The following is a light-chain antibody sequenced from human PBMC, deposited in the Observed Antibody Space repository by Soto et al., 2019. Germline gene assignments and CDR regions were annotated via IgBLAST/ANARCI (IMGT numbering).Light chain of an antibody. CDR3: QQYGSSPPYT. V-gene: IGKV3-20*01. CDR1: HSVSSTY. CDR2: GAS. Sequence: EIVLTQSPGTLSLSPGERATLSCRASHSVSSTYLAWYQQKPGQAPRLLIYGASSRATGIPDRFSGSGSGTDFTLTISRLEPEDFAVYYCQQYGSSPPYTFGQGIKLEMK. J-gene: IGKJ2*01.